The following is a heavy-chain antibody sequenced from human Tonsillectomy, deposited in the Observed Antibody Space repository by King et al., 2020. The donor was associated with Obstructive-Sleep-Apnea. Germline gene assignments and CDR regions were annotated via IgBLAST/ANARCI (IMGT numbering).Heavy chain of an antibody. D-gene: IGHD2/OR15-2a*01. CDR2: INSKSDDGTT. CDR1: GFIFSNAW. CDR3: TTDLSDY. V-gene: IGHV3-15*01. J-gene: IGHJ4*02. Sequence: VQLVQSGGGLVKPGGSLILSCAASGFIFSNAWISWVRQAPGKGLEWLGRINSKSDDGTTDYAAPVKGRFTISRDDSKNTLYLQMNSLKTEDTAVYYCTTDLSDYWGQGTLVTVSS.